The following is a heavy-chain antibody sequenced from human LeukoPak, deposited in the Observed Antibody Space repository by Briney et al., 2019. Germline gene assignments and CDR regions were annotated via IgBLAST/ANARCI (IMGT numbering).Heavy chain of an antibody. Sequence: SETLSLTCTVSGGSISSGYYRGWIRQPPGKGLEWIGSIYHSGSTYYNPSLKSRVTISVDTSKNQFSLKLSSVTAADTAVYYCASRKNTLTGVDYWGQGTLVTVSS. V-gene: IGHV4-38-2*02. CDR1: GGSISSGYY. D-gene: IGHD3-9*01. CDR2: IYHSGST. CDR3: ASRKNTLTGVDY. J-gene: IGHJ4*02.